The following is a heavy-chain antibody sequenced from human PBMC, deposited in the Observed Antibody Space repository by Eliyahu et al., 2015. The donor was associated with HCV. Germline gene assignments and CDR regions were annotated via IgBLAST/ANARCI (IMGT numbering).Heavy chain of an antibody. CDR1: GFTFSXHY. CDR3: ARMGYYYDSSGYEY. CDR2: TRNKANSYTT. J-gene: IGHJ4*02. Sequence: EVQLVESGGGLVQPGGSLRLSCAASGFTFSXHYMDWVRQAPGKGLEWVGRTRNKANSYTTEYAASVKGRFTISRDDSKNSLYLQMNSLKTEDTAVYYCARMGYYYDSSGYEYWGQGTLVTVSS. D-gene: IGHD3-22*01. V-gene: IGHV3-72*01.